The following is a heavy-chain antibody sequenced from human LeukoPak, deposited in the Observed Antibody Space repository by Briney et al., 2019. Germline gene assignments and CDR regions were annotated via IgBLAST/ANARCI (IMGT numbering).Heavy chain of an antibody. Sequence: PSETLSLTCTVFGDSITNSYWTWIRLPPGKGLEWIAYIYYTGCTNYNPSLKSRVGISVDTSKNQLSLKLSSVTAADTAVYYCARAPIGSVDYWGPGAQVTVSS. J-gene: IGHJ4*02. V-gene: IGHV4-59*01. CDR2: IYYTGCT. CDR3: ARAPIGSVDY. CDR1: GDSITNSY. D-gene: IGHD1-1*01.